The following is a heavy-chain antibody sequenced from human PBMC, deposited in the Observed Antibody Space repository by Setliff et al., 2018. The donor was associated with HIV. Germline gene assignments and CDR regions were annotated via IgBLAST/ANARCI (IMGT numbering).Heavy chain of an antibody. D-gene: IGHD6-19*01. CDR3: ARAPRYYRGWYIPEYFDN. CDR1: GGSISSVNYY. J-gene: IGHJ4*02. Sequence: PSETLSLTCNVSGGSISSVNYYWNWVRQPAGKGLEWIGRIYASGSPTYNPSLKSRVTISVDTSKNHFSLRPNSVTAADTAVYFCARAPRYYRGWYIPEYFDNWGEGTLVTVSS. V-gene: IGHV4-61*02. CDR2: IYASGSP.